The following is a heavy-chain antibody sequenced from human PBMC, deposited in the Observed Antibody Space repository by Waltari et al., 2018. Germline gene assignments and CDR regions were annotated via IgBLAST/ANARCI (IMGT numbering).Heavy chain of an antibody. CDR2: IYYSGST. J-gene: IGHJ6*02. V-gene: IGHV4-59*01. CDR1: GGSISSYY. Sequence: QVQLQESGPGLVKPSETLSLTCTVSGGSISSYYWSWIRQPPGKGLEWIGYIYYSGSTNYNPSRKSRDTISVDTSKNQFSLKLSSVTAADTAVYYCARSHGVHYSNYVPYYYYGMDVWGQGTTVTVSS. CDR3: ARSHGVHYSNYVPYYYYGMDV. D-gene: IGHD4-4*01.